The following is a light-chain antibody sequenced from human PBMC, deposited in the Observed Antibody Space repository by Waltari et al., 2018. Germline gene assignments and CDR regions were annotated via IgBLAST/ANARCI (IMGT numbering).Light chain of an antibody. J-gene: IGLJ2*01. CDR2: FNG. V-gene: IGLV3-21*04. CDR1: NIGSKT. CDR3: QLWDSSTDHVV. Sequence: SYVLTQSPSVSVAPGETARITCGGDNIGSKTVHWYQQKPGQAPVLAMFFNGDRPSWIPERFSGSNSGSTATLTISRVEAGDEADYYCQLWDSSTDHVVFGGGTKLTVL.